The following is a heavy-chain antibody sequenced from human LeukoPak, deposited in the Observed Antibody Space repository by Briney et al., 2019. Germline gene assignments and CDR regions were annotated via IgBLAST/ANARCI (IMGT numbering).Heavy chain of an antibody. Sequence: GESLKISCKGSGYSFTSYWIGWVRQMPGKGLEWMGIIYPGDSDTRYSPSFQGQVTISADKSISTAYLQWSSLKASDTAMYYCARQGAGIFGVETFDYWGQGTLVTVSS. CDR3: ARQGAGIFGVETFDY. J-gene: IGHJ4*02. CDR1: GYSFTSYW. CDR2: IYPGDSDT. V-gene: IGHV5-51*01. D-gene: IGHD3-3*01.